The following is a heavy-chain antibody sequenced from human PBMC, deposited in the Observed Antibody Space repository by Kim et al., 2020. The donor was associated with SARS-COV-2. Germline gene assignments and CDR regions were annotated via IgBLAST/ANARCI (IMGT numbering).Heavy chain of an antibody. CDR1: GFTFSNAW. J-gene: IGHJ3*02. Sequence: GGSLRLSCAASGFTFSNAWMSWVRQAPGKGLEWVGRIKSKTDGGTTDYAAPVKGRFTISRDDSKNTLYLQMNSLKTEDTAVYYCTTDFNPPYEGLEVTHAFDIWGQGTMVTVSS. CDR3: TTDFNPPYEGLEVTHAFDI. D-gene: IGHD2-21*02. V-gene: IGHV3-15*01. CDR2: IKSKTDGGTT.